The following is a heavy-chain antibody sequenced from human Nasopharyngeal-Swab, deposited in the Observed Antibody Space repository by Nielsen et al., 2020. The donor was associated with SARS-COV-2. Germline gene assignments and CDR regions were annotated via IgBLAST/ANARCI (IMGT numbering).Heavy chain of an antibody. D-gene: IGHD3-3*01. Sequence: WIRQPPGKGLEWVSYISSSSSYIYYADSVKGRFTISRDNAKNSLYLQMNSLRAEDMAVYYCARGSDYDFWSGYYYGMDVWGQGTTVTVSS. V-gene: IGHV3-21*05. J-gene: IGHJ6*02. CDR3: ARGSDYDFWSGYYYGMDV. CDR2: ISSSSSYI.